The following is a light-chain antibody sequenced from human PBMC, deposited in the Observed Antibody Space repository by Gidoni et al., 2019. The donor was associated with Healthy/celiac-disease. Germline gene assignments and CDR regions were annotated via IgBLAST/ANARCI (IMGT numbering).Light chain of an antibody. CDR1: SANIGSNT. CDR2: GNN. V-gene: IGLV1-44*01. CDR3: AAWDDSLNGPV. Sequence: QSVLTQPPSASGTPGPRVTISCSGSSANIGSNTVNWYQQPPGPAPKLLIYGNNQRPSGVPDRFSGSKSGTSASLAISGLQSEDEADYYCAAWDDSLNGPVFGGGTKLTVL. J-gene: IGLJ2*01.